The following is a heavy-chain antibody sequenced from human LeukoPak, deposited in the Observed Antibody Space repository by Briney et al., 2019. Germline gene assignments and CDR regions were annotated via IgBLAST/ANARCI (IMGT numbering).Heavy chain of an antibody. CDR1: GGTFSSYA. D-gene: IGHD5-12*01. V-gene: IGHV1-69*13. Sequence: ASVKVSCKASGGTFSSYAISWVRQAPGQGLEWMGGIIPIFGTANYAQKFQGRVTITADESTSTAYMELSSLRSEDTAVYYCARTGRGPPSKVVRLLGAFDIWGQGTMVTVPS. J-gene: IGHJ3*02. CDR3: ARTGRGPPSKVVRLLGAFDI. CDR2: IIPIFGTA.